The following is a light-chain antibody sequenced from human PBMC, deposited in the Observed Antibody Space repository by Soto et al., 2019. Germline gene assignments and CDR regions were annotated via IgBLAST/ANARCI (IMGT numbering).Light chain of an antibody. CDR1: QNIAKY. Sequence: DIQMAQSPSSLSASVGDRVTITCRAGQNIAKYLNWYQQKPGKAPLLLIYETSKLEIGVPSRFAGSGSGTDFTPTISSLQPEDFATYYCQETYSKPPTFGGGTKVDI. CDR3: QETYSKPPT. J-gene: IGKJ4*01. CDR2: ETS. V-gene: IGKV1-39*01.